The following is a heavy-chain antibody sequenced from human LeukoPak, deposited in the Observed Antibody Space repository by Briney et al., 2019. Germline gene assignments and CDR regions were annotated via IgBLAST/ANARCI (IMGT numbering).Heavy chain of an antibody. Sequence: ASVKVSCKASGGTFSSYAISWVRQAPGQGLEWMGGIIPIFGTANYAQKFQGRVTITTDESTSTAYMELSSLRAEDTAVYYCARANTHDSNYYYGMDVWGQGTTVTVSS. CDR3: ARANTHDSNYYYGMDV. CDR2: IIPIFGTA. V-gene: IGHV1-69*05. D-gene: IGHD3-3*01. J-gene: IGHJ6*02. CDR1: GGTFSSYA.